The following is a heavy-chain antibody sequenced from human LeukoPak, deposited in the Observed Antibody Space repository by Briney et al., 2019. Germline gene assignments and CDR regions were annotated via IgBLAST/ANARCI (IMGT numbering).Heavy chain of an antibody. D-gene: IGHD1-26*01. CDR2: IIPILGIL. Sequence: SVKVSCKASGGTFSSYAINWVRQAPGQGLEWMGRIIPILGILNYAQKFQGRVTITADKSTNTAYMELSSLRSEDTAVYYCARGAGSHYDYWGQGTLATVSS. CDR1: GGTFSSYA. CDR3: ARGAGSHYDY. J-gene: IGHJ4*02. V-gene: IGHV1-69*04.